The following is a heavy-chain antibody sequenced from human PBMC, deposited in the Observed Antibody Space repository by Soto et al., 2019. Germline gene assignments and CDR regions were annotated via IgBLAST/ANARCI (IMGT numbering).Heavy chain of an antibody. V-gene: IGHV3-23*01. J-gene: IGHJ6*02. CDR3: ARYYYGSGSYYYPGDSYYYYGMDV. D-gene: IGHD3-10*01. CDR1: GFTFSSYA. Sequence: QTGGSLRLSCAASGFTFSSYAMSWVRQAPGKGLEWVSAISGSGGSTYYADSVKGRFTISRDNSKNTLYLQMNSLRAEDTAVYYCARYYYGSGSYYYPGDSYYYYGMDVWGQGTTVTVSS. CDR2: ISGSGGST.